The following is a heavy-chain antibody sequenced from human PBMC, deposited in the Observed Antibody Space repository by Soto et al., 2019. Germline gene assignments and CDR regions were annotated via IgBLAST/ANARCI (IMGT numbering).Heavy chain of an antibody. CDR2: IIPILGIA. Sequence: SVKVSCKASGGTFSSYTISWVRQAPGQGLEWMGRIIPILGIANYAQKFQGRVTIPADKSTSTAYMELSSLRSEDTAVYYCAKGTMVRGVIVSEYYYYYMDVWGKGTTVTVSS. J-gene: IGHJ6*03. CDR1: GGTFSSYT. D-gene: IGHD3-10*01. CDR3: AKGTMVRGVIVSEYYYYYMDV. V-gene: IGHV1-69*02.